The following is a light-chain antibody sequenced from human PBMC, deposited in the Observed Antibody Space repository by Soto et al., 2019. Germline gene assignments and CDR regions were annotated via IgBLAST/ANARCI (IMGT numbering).Light chain of an antibody. V-gene: IGKV1-5*01. Sequence: DIPMTQSPSTLSASVGDRVTITCRASQSISSWLAWYQQKPGKAPKLLIYDASSLESGVPSRFSGSGSGTEFTLTISSLQPDDFATYYCQQYNSYPVFGQGTKLEIK. CDR2: DAS. J-gene: IGKJ2*01. CDR3: QQYNSYPV. CDR1: QSISSW.